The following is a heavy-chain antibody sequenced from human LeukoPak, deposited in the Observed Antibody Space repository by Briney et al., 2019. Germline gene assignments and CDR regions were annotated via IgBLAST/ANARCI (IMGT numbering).Heavy chain of an antibody. CDR2: INAGNGNT. J-gene: IGHJ4*02. V-gene: IGHV1-3*01. D-gene: IGHD5-12*01. Sequence: ASVKVSCKASGYTFTSYAMHWVRQAPGQRLEWMGWINAGNGNTKYSQKFQGRVTITRDTSASTAYMELSSLRSEDTAVYYCARVRSGCDSVRFDYWGQGTLVTVSS. CDR3: ARVRSGCDSVRFDY. CDR1: GYTFTSYA.